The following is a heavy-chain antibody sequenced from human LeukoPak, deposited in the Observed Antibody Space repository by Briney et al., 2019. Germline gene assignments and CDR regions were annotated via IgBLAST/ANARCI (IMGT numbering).Heavy chain of an antibody. CDR1: GFTFSSYG. Sequence: TGGSLRLSCAASGFTFSSYGMHWVRQAPGKGLEWVAVIWYDGSNKYYADSVKGRFTISRDNSKNTLYLQMNSLRAEDTAVYYCARDSPSASPPLNYGMDVWGQGTTVTVSS. CDR3: ARDSPSASPPLNYGMDV. D-gene: IGHD2-15*01. V-gene: IGHV3-33*01. CDR2: IWYDGSNK. J-gene: IGHJ6*02.